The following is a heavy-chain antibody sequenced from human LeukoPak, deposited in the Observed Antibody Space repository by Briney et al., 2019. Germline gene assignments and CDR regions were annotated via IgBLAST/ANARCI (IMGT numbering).Heavy chain of an antibody. CDR2: IYYSGST. V-gene: IGHV4-39*07. J-gene: IGHJ4*02. CDR3: ARAPAADIVDGSAAVVFDY. Sequence: KPSETLSLTCTVSGGSISSSSYYWGWIRQPPGKGLEWIGSIYYSGSTYYNPSLKSRVTISVDTSKNQFSLKLSSVTAADTAVYYCARAPAADIVDGSAAVVFDYWGQGTLVTVSS. D-gene: IGHD2-2*01. CDR1: GGSISSSSYY.